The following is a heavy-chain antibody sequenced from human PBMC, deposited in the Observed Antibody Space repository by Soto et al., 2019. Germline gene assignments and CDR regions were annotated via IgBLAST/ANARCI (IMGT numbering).Heavy chain of an antibody. V-gene: IGHV3-48*03. CDR3: ARGFENLVMVRGVISDY. Sequence: EVQLVESGGGLVQPGGSLRLSCAASGFTFSSYEMNWVRQAPGKGLEWVSYISSSGSTIYYADSVKGRFTISRDNAKNSLYLQMNSLRAEDTAVYYCARGFENLVMVRGVISDYWGQGTLVTVSS. CDR1: GFTFSSYE. D-gene: IGHD3-10*01. J-gene: IGHJ4*02. CDR2: ISSSGSTI.